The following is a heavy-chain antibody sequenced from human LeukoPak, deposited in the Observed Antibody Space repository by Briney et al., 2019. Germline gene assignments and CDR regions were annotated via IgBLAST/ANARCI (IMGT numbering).Heavy chain of an antibody. Sequence: SEALSLTCTVSGGSISSYYWSWIRQPPGKGLECIGYIYYSGSTTYNPSPKSRVTISVDTSKNQFSLKLSSVTAADTAVYYCAREYCGGDCYPDYWGQGTLVTVSS. CDR1: GGSISSYY. CDR2: IYYSGST. V-gene: IGHV4-59*01. J-gene: IGHJ4*02. CDR3: AREYCGGDCYPDY. D-gene: IGHD2-21*02.